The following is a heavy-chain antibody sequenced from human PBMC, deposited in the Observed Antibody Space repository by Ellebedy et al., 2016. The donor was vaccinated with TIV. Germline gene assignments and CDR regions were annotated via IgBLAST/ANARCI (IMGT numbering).Heavy chain of an antibody. CDR2: IYYSGST. Sequence: SETLSLTXTVSGGSISGYYWSWIRQPPGKGLEWIGYIYYSGSTNYNPSLKSRVTISVDTSKNQFSLKLRSVTAADTAVYYCAREWPHSGSSWYGPFDYWGQGTLVTVSS. V-gene: IGHV4-59*01. J-gene: IGHJ4*02. CDR1: GGSISGYY. D-gene: IGHD6-13*01. CDR3: AREWPHSGSSWYGPFDY.